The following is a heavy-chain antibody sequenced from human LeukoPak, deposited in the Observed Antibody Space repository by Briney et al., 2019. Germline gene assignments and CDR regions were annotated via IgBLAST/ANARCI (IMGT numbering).Heavy chain of an antibody. CDR2: IYYSGTT. Sequence: SETLSLTCTVSGGSISSYYWSWIRQPPGKGLEWIGYIYYSGTTKYNPTLKSRVTISVDTSKNQFSLKLSSVTAADTAVYYCARLTYYYDSSGSDLWGRGTLVTVSS. CDR1: GGSISSYY. V-gene: IGHV4-59*08. D-gene: IGHD3-22*01. CDR3: ARLTYYYDSSGSDL. J-gene: IGHJ2*01.